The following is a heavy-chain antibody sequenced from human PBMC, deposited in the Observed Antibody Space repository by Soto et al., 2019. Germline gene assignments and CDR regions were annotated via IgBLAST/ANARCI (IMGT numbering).Heavy chain of an antibody. CDR3: ARAPMPAAYYYDSSGEIDP. Sequence: EASVKVSCKASGYTFTSYGISWVRQAPGQGLEWMGWISAYNGNTNYAQKLQGRVTMTTDTSTSTAYMELRSLRSDDTAVYYCARAPMPAAYYYDSSGEIDPWGQGTLVTVSS. V-gene: IGHV1-18*01. D-gene: IGHD3-22*01. CDR2: ISAYNGNT. J-gene: IGHJ5*02. CDR1: GYTFTSYG.